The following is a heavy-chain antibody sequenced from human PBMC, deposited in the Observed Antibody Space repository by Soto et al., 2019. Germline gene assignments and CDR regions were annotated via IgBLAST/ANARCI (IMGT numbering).Heavy chain of an antibody. V-gene: IGHV3-23*01. Sequence: GGSLRLSCAVSGFTFSSHAMSWVRQAPGKGLECVSGISGSGGTTFYADSVKGRFTISRDNSGMTLYLQMDSLRAEDTAVYYCATTPYDFWSPGQYYFDRWGQGTLVTGSS. J-gene: IGHJ4*02. D-gene: IGHD3-3*01. CDR1: GFTFSSHA. CDR3: ATTPYDFWSPGQYYFDR. CDR2: ISGSGGTT.